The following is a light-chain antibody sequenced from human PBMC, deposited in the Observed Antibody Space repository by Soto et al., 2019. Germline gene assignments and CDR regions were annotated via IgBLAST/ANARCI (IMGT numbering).Light chain of an antibody. Sequence: DIQMTQSPSTLSAFVGDRVTITCRASQSINSWLAWYQQKPGKAPKLLIYKASSLESGVPSRFSGSVSGTESTLSISSLQPDDFATYYCQQYNDYWTFGQGTKVEIK. V-gene: IGKV1-5*03. CDR2: KAS. J-gene: IGKJ1*01. CDR3: QQYNDYWT. CDR1: QSINSW.